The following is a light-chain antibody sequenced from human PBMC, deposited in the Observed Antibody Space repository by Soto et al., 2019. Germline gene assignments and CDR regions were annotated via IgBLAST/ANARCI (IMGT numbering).Light chain of an antibody. CDR2: KVS. CDR1: QSLIYSDGNTY. CDR3: MQGTRWPGT. V-gene: IGKV2-30*01. J-gene: IGKJ1*01. Sequence: DIVMTQSPLSLSVSLGQSASISCKSSQSLIYSDGNTYLNWFQQGPGQSPRRLIYKVSNRDSGVPDRLSGSGSGTDFTLTISRVEAEDVGVYYCMQGTRWPGTFGQGTKLEIK.